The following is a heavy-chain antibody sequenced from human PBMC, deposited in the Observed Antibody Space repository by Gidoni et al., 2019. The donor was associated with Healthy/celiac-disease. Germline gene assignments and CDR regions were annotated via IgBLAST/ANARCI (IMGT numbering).Heavy chain of an antibody. D-gene: IGHD4-17*01. V-gene: IGHV3-33*01. Sequence: QVQLVASGGGVVQPGRSLRLSCAASGFTFSSYGMHWVRQAPGKGLGWVAVIWYDGSNKYYADSVKGRFTISRDNSKNTLYLQMNSLRAEDTAVYYCASTYYGGNDAFDIWGQGTMVTVSS. J-gene: IGHJ3*02. CDR3: ASTYYGGNDAFDI. CDR2: IWYDGSNK. CDR1: GFTFSSYG.